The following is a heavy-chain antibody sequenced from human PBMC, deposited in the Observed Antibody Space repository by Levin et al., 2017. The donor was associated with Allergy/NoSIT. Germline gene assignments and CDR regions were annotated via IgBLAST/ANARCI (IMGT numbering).Heavy chain of an antibody. CDR1: GFSFSTSA. Sequence: GGSLRLSCAASGFSFSTSAMSWVRQAPGQGLEWVSVINAGGSSRIYAASVEGRFIISRVNSDNTLYLQMNSLSAEDTAVYYCAKGVDDYGLGNYNGPDSWGQGTLVTVSS. J-gene: IGHJ5*01. D-gene: IGHD3-10*01. CDR2: INAGGSSR. CDR3: AKGVDDYGLGNYNGPDS. V-gene: IGHV3-23*01.